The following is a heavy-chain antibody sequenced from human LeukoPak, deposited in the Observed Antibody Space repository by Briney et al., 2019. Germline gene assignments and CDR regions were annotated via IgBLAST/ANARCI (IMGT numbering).Heavy chain of an antibody. V-gene: IGHV4-31*03. D-gene: IGHD3-22*01. Sequence: SETLSLTCNVSGGSIASGGYHWSWIRQHPGEGLEWIGYIYYAGSSYYNPSLTSRVTISVDTSKNQFSLRLTSVTAADTAVYDCARGDYSMSGDYFPFDYWGPGTLVTVSS. CDR2: IYYAGSS. CDR1: GGSIASGGYH. J-gene: IGHJ4*02. CDR3: ARGDYSMSGDYFPFDY.